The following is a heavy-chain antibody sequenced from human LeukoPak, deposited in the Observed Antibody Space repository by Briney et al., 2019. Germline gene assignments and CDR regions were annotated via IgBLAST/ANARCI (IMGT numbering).Heavy chain of an antibody. CDR1: GFTFNTYS. J-gene: IGHJ4*02. Sequence: GGSLRLSCAASGFTFNTYSMNWALQAAGKGLEWVSTISDSGGGTYYADSVKGRFTISRDNSKNTLYLQMNSLRADDTAVYYCDGADFWGQGTLVTVS. CDR2: ISDSGGGT. CDR3: DGADF. V-gene: IGHV3-23*01.